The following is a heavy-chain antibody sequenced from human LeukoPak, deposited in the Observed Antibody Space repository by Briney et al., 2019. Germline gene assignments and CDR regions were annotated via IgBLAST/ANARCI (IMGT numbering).Heavy chain of an antibody. J-gene: IGHJ5*02. CDR3: ARRVLRYFDWLSNWFDP. CDR1: GYSISSGYY. D-gene: IGHD3-9*01. CDR2: IYHSGST. V-gene: IGHV4-38-2*02. Sequence: SETLSLTCTVSGYSISSGYYWGWIRQPPGKGLEWIGSIYHSGSTYYNPSLKSRVTISVDTSKNQFSLKLSSVTAADTAVYYCARRVLRYFDWLSNWFDPWGQGTLVTVSS.